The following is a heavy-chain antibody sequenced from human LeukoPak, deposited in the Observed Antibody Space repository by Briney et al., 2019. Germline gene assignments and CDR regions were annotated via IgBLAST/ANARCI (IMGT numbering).Heavy chain of an antibody. J-gene: IGHJ4*02. D-gene: IGHD5/OR15-5a*01. Sequence: KPSETLSLTCTVSGGSISSYYWSWIRQPPGKGLEWIGEINHSGSTNYNPSLKSRVTISVDTSKNQFSLKLSSVTAADTAVYYCARGPSRFDYWGQGTLVTVSS. CDR3: ARGPSRFDY. V-gene: IGHV4-34*01. CDR2: INHSGST. CDR1: GGSISSYY.